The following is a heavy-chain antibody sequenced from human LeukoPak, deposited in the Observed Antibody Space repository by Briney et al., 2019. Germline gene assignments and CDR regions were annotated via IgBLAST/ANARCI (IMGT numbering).Heavy chain of an antibody. Sequence: GGSLRLSCVASGFTFSSYAMHWVRQAPGKGLEWVAVISYDGSNKYYADSVRGRFTISRDNSKNTLYLQMNSLRAEDTAVYYCARIRSYWGQGTLVTVSS. J-gene: IGHJ4*02. V-gene: IGHV3-30-3*01. CDR3: ARIRSY. CDR2: ISYDGSNK. CDR1: GFTFSSYA.